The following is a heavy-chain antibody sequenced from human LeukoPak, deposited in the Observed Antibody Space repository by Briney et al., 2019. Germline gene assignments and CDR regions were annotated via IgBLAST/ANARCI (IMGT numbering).Heavy chain of an antibody. CDR3: ARGNYDILTVSTFDY. D-gene: IGHD3-9*01. J-gene: IGHJ4*02. CDR1: GFTFRSYA. V-gene: IGHV3-30*04. Sequence: GGSLRLSCADSGFTFRSYAMHWVRQAPGKGLEWVAVTSYDGSKKYYADSVKGRFTISRDNSKNTLYLQMSSLRVEDTAVYYCARGNYDILTVSTFDYWGQGTLVTVSS. CDR2: TSYDGSKK.